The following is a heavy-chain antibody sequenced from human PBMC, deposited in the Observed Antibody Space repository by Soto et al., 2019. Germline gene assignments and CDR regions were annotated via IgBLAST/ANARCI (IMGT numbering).Heavy chain of an antibody. J-gene: IGHJ6*02. V-gene: IGHV3-33*01. CDR2: ISHDGNFE. CDR3: ARGGAMITALSVGMDV. D-gene: IGHD3-16*01. Sequence: QLQLVESGGNVVQPGRSLRLSCAASGFTFTTYAMHWVRQAPGTGLEWLAIISHDGNFEYYADSVKGRFTISKDYSKNTIYLQMNSLRGDDSGVYFCARGGAMITALSVGMDVWGQGTTVSVSS. CDR1: GFTFTTYA.